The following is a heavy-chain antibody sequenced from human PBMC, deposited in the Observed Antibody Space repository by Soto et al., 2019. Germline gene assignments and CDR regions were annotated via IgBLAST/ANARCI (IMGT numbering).Heavy chain of an antibody. Sequence: QVQLQESGPGLVKPSQTLSLTCTVSGGSISSGGYYWSWIRQHPGKGLEWIGYIYYSGSTYYNPSLKSRLTISVDTSKNQFSLKLSSVTAADTAVYYCARSYARPHYFQHWGQGTLVTVSS. CDR1: GGSISSGGYY. CDR3: ARSYARPHYFQH. D-gene: IGHD4-17*01. V-gene: IGHV4-31*03. CDR2: IYYSGST. J-gene: IGHJ1*01.